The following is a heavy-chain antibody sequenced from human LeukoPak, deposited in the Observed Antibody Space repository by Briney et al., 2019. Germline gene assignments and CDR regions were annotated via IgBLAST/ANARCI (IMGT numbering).Heavy chain of an antibody. V-gene: IGHV3-7*01. Sequence: PGGSLRLSCAASGFTFSSYAMSWVRQAPGKGLEWVANIKQDGSEKYYVDSVTGRFTISRDNAKNSLYLQMNSLRAEDTAVYYCARGLGMDVWGQGTTVTVSS. J-gene: IGHJ6*02. CDR1: GFTFSSYA. CDR2: IKQDGSEK. CDR3: ARGLGMDV.